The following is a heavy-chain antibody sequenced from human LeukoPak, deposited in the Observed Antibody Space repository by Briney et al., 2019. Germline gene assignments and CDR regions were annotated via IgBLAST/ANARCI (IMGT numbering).Heavy chain of an antibody. CDR3: ARGGPVVSWFDP. V-gene: IGHV4-59*01. Sequence: SETLSLACTVSGGSISSYDWSWIRRPPGKGLEWIGYIYYSGSTKYNPSLKSRVTISVDMSKNQFSLKLSSVTAADTAVYYCARGGPVVSWFDPWGQGTLVTVSS. CDR2: IYYSGST. D-gene: IGHD2-21*01. J-gene: IGHJ5*02. CDR1: GGSISSYD.